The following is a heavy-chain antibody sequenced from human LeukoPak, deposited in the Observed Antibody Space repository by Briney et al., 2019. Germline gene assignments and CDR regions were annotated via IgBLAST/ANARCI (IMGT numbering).Heavy chain of an antibody. CDR1: GGSISSYY. J-gene: IGHJ6*02. V-gene: IGHV4-59*01. CDR3: ARERPDYYGMDV. D-gene: IGHD6-25*01. Sequence: SETLSLTCTVSGGSISSYYWSWIRQPPGKGLEWIGYIYYSGSTNYNPSLKSRVTISVDTSKNQFSLKLSSVTAADTAVYYCARERPDYYGMDVWGQGTTVTVSS. CDR2: IYYSGST.